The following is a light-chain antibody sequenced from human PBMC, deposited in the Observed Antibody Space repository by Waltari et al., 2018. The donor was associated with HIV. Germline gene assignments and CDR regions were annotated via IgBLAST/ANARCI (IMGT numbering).Light chain of an antibody. CDR3: QSYDSSMSIYV. CDR1: SSNIGAGYD. J-gene: IGLJ1*01. V-gene: IGLV1-40*01. Sequence: QSVLTQPPSVSGAPGQRVTISCTGSSSNIGAGYDVHWYQQLPGTAPKLLIYGNGNRPAWGPDRCSGSKSVTSASLTITGLQAEDEADYYCQSYDSSMSIYVYGTGTKVTVL. CDR2: GNG.